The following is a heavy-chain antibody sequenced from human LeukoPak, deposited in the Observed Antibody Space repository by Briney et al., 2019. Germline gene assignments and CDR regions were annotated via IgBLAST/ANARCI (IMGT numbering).Heavy chain of an antibody. Sequence: PGGSLRLSCAASGFTYSSYGMHWVRQAPGKGQEWVAVISYDGSNKYYADSVKGRFTISGDNSKNTLYLQMNSLRAEDTAVYYCAKRRGFGELNFDYWGQGTLVTVSS. CDR2: ISYDGSNK. D-gene: IGHD3-10*01. CDR3: AKRRGFGELNFDY. CDR1: GFTYSSYG. J-gene: IGHJ4*02. V-gene: IGHV3-30*18.